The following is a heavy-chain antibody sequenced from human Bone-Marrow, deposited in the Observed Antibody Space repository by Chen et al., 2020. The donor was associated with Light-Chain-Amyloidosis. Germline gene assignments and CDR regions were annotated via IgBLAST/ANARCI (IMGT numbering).Heavy chain of an antibody. CDR1: GYTFTTYA. CDR3: ARDWAAAGPDY. D-gene: IGHD6-13*01. V-gene: IGHV1-3*01. CDR2: INAGNGNT. J-gene: IGHJ4*02. Sequence: QVQLVQSGAEGKKPGASVKVSCKASGYTFTTYAMHWVRQAPGQSLEWMGWINAGNGNTKYSQKFQDRVTITRDTSASTAYMELSSLRSEDTAVYYCARDWAAAGPDYWGQGTLVTVSS.